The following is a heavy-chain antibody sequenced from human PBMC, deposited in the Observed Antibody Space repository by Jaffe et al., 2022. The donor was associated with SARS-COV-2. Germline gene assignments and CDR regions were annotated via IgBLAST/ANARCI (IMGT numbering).Heavy chain of an antibody. J-gene: IGHJ6*02. V-gene: IGHV3-30*18. CDR2: ISYDGSNK. D-gene: IGHD5-18*01. Sequence: QVQLVESGGGVVQPGRSLRLSCAASGFTFSSYGMHWVRQAPGKGLEWVAVISYDGSNKYYADSVKGRFTISRDNSKNTLYLQMNSLRAEDTAVYYCAKDLSGVGYSYGLYGMDVWGQGTTVTVSS. CDR1: GFTFSSYG. CDR3: AKDLSGVGYSYGLYGMDV.